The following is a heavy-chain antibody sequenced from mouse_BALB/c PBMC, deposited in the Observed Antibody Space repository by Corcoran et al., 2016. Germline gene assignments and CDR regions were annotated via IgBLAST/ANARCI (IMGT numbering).Heavy chain of an antibody. J-gene: IGHJ3*01. Sequence: EVQLQQSGPELVKPGASVKMSCNASGYTFNSYVMHWVKQKPGQGFEWIGYINPYNDGTKYNEKFIGKATLTSDKSSSTAYMELSSLTSEDSAVYYCARERFAYWGQGTLVTVSA. CDR1: GYTFNSYV. CDR3: ARERFAY. V-gene: IGHV1S136*01. CDR2: INPYNDGT.